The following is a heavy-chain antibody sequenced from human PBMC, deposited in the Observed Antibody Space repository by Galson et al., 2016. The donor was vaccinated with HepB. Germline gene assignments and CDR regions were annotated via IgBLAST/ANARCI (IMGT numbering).Heavy chain of an antibody. CDR2: IYYSGST. D-gene: IGHD5-24*01. Sequence: LSLTCTVSGGSISRSSYYWAWIRQPPGKGLEWIGSIYYSGSTYYNPSLKSRVTISVDTSNNHFSLRLTSVTAADTALYYCARQHRGGPSDYWGQGTLVLVSS. J-gene: IGHJ4*02. CDR3: ARQHRGGPSDY. CDR1: GGSISRSSYY. V-gene: IGHV4-39*02.